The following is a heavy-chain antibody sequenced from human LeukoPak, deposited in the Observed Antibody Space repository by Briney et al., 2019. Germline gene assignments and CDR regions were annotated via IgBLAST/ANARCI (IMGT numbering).Heavy chain of an antibody. CDR1: GGSFSGYY. CDR3: ARGIGIVPLYYFDY. CDR2: INHSGST. J-gene: IGHJ4*02. Sequence: SETLSLTCAVYGGSFSGYYWSWIRQPPGKGLEWIGEINHSGSTNYNPSLKSRVTISVDTSKNQFSLKLSSVTAADTAVYYCARGIGIVPLYYFDYWGQGTLVTVSS. V-gene: IGHV4-34*01. D-gene: IGHD3-16*02.